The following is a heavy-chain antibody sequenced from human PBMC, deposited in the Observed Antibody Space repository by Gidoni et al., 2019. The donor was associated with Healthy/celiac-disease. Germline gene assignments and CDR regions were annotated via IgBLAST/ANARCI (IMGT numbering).Heavy chain of an antibody. D-gene: IGHD1-26*01. CDR1: GRSLSSYY. CDR2: IYYSGSK. J-gene: IGHJ6*02. V-gene: IGHV4-59*01. CDR3: ARVISGGYYYGMDV. Sequence: QVQLQESGPGLVKPSETLSLTCTVSGRSLSSYYWSWIRQPPGKGLEWIGYIYYSGSKNYNPSLKSRVKISVDTSKNQFSLKLSSVTAADTAVYYCARVISGGYYYGMDVWGQGTTVTVSS.